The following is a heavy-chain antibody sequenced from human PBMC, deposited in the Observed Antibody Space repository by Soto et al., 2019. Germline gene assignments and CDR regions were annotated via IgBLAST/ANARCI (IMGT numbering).Heavy chain of an antibody. D-gene: IGHD1-26*01. V-gene: IGHV1-18*01. CDR1: GYTFINYG. CDR2: LSAYNGDT. J-gene: IGHJ3*01. CDR3: ARWSAIVGGAEALDV. Sequence: QVQLVQSGAEVKKPGASVRVSCKTSGYTFINYGITWVRQAPGQGLEWMGWLSAYNGDTSSSEKLQDRFTMTTDTSTNTVYMALRRLTSDDTAVYYCARWSAIVGGAEALDVWCQGTMVIVSS.